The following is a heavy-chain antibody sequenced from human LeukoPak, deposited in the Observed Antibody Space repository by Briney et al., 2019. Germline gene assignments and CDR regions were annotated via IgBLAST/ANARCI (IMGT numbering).Heavy chain of an antibody. CDR3: ARKTYYYDSSGNDWFDP. Sequence: SETLSLTCTVSGGSISSYYWSWIRQPPGKGLEWIGYISYSGSTNYNPSLKSRVTLSVDTSKNQFSLKLSSVTAADTAVYYCARKTYYYDSSGNDWFDPWGQGTLVTVSS. V-gene: IGHV4-59*01. CDR2: ISYSGST. CDR1: GGSISSYY. D-gene: IGHD3-22*01. J-gene: IGHJ5*02.